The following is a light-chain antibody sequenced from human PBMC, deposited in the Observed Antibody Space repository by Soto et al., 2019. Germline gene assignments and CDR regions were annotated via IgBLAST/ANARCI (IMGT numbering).Light chain of an antibody. CDR1: QTISSW. Sequence: DIQMTQSPSTLSGSVGDRVTITCRASQTISSWLAWYQQKPGKAPKLLIYKASTLKSGVPSTFSGSGSGTEFTLTISCLPPEDFETSDCQHYNSYAEALGQGTKVE. CDR3: QHYNSYAEA. V-gene: IGKV1-5*03. J-gene: IGKJ1*01. CDR2: KAS.